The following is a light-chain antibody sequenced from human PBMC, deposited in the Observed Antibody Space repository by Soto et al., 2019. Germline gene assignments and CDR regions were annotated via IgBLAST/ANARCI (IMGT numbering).Light chain of an antibody. J-gene: IGKJ5*01. V-gene: IGKV3-11*01. CDR1: QSVSSY. CDR2: DAS. CDR3: QQRSNWPPESIT. Sequence: EIVLTQSPATLSLSPGERATLSCRASQSVSSYLAWYQQKPGQSPRLLIYDASNRATCIPARFSGSGSGTDFTLTISSLEPEDFAVYYCQQRSNWPPESITFGQGTRLEIK.